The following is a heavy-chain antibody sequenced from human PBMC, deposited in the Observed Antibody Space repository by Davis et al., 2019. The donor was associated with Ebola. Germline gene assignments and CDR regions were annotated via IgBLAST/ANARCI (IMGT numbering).Heavy chain of an antibody. V-gene: IGHV3-20*01. D-gene: IGHD3-9*01. CDR2: INWNGGST. J-gene: IGHJ5*02. Sequence: GGSLRLSCAASGFTFADYAMSWVRQAPGKGLEWVSGINWNGGSTGYADSVKGRFTISRDNAKSSLYLQMNSLRAEDTALYHCARVNALTGYSRFDPWGQGTQVTVSS. CDR1: GFTFADYA. CDR3: ARVNALTGYSRFDP.